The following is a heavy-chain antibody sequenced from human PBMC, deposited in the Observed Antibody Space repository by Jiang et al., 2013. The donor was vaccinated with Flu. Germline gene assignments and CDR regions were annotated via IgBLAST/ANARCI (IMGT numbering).Heavy chain of an antibody. CDR3: ARLITSSGWSDY. V-gene: IGHV5-51*01. J-gene: IGHJ4*02. D-gene: IGHD6-19*01. Sequence: GIIYTGNSETTYSPSFQGRVTISADKSISTAYLQWSSLKASDTAMYYCARLITSSGWSDYWGQGTLVTVSS. CDR2: IYTGNSET.